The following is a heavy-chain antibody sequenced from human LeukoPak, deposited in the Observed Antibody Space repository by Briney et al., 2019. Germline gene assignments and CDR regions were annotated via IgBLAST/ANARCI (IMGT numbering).Heavy chain of an antibody. Sequence: PSETLSLTCTVSAGSITSHYSRWVPQPPGKGVEWIANTDYNGKTNYNPSLTSRVTISLDTSKKQVSLNLSSVTAADTAFYYCAIHRGYCGGECLYDFLDSWGQGTLVTVSS. CDR2: TDYNGKT. CDR3: AIHRGYCGGECLYDFLDS. D-gene: IGHD2-21*01. CDR1: AGSITSHY. V-gene: IGHV4-59*11. J-gene: IGHJ4*02.